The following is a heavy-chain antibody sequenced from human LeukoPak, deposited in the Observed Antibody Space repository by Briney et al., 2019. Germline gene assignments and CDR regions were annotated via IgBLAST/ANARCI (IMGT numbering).Heavy chain of an antibody. CDR3: ARSAYAYSFDY. D-gene: IGHD4-11*01. Sequence: PGGSLKLSCAASGFTFIDFGVNWVRQAPGKGLECVSYISGSGTTIYYADSVKGRFAISRDNVKNSLSLQMNSLRAEDTAVYYCARSAYAYSFDYWGQGTLVSVSS. V-gene: IGHV3-48*03. CDR1: GFTFIDFG. J-gene: IGHJ4*02. CDR2: ISGSGTTI.